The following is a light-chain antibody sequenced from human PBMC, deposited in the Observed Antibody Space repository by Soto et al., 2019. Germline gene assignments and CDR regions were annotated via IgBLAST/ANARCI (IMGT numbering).Light chain of an antibody. J-gene: IGKJ3*01. Sequence: EIVLTQSPGTLSLSPGERATLSCRASQSVSSRYLAWYQQNPGQAPRLLIYGASTRAPGIPARFSGSGSGTEFTLTISSLQSEDFAVYYCQQYNDWPPFTIGPGTRVDIK. V-gene: IGKV3-15*01. CDR2: GAS. CDR3: QQYNDWPPFT. CDR1: QSVSSRY.